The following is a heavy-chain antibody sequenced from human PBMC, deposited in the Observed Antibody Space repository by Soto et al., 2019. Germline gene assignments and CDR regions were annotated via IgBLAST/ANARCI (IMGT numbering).Heavy chain of an antibody. Sequence: SETMSLTCTVSGGAISGYYWTWIRQSAGKVLEWIGRIYSRGGTKYNPSLQSRVTMSLHTSKSQFSLRLSYVTAADTAVYYCARGQRFSDSFDPWGQGTLVTVSS. CDR1: GGAISGYY. CDR2: IYSRGGT. J-gene: IGHJ5*02. V-gene: IGHV4-4*07. CDR3: ARGQRFSDSFDP. D-gene: IGHD3-3*01.